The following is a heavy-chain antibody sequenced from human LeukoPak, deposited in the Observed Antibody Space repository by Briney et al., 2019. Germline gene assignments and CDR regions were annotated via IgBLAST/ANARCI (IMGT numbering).Heavy chain of an antibody. J-gene: IGHJ4*02. V-gene: IGHV3-7*01. CDR2: IGQDGTEK. CDR1: GFTFSGYW. Sequence: GGSLRLSCAASGFTFSGYWMSWVRQAPGKGLEWVANIGQDGTEKYYVDSVKGRFTISRDNAKNSLYLQTDSLRAEDTAVHYCATRSLHWGQGTLVTVSS. D-gene: IGHD6-6*01. CDR3: ATRSLH.